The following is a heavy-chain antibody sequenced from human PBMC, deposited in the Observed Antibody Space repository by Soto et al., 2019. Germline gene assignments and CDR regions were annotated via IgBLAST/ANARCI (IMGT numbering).Heavy chain of an antibody. CDR2: INYSGRT. Sequence: SETLSLTCSVSSGSISSSDYYWSLIRQPPGKGLEWIGYINYSGRTYYKPSLKSRLSMSIDTSKNQFSLRLTSVTVADTAVYYCARVPDYWGQGILVT. J-gene: IGHJ4*02. CDR3: ARVPDY. CDR1: SGSISSSDYY. V-gene: IGHV4-30-4*01. D-gene: IGHD2-2*01.